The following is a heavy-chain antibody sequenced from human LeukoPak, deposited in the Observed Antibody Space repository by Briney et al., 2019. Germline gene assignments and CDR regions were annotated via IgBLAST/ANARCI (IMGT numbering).Heavy chain of an antibody. CDR2: ISGSGGST. V-gene: IGHV3-23*01. CDR1: GFTFSSYA. Sequence: GGSLRLSCAASGFTFSSYAMSWVRQAPGKGLEWVSAISGSGGSTYYADSVKGRFTISKDNSKNTLYLQMNSLRAEDTAVYYCAILGVGATGYWGQGTLVTVSS. CDR3: AILGVGATGY. J-gene: IGHJ4*02. D-gene: IGHD1-26*01.